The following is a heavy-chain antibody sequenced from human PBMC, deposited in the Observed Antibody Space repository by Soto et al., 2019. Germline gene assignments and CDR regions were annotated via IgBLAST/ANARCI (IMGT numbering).Heavy chain of an antibody. Sequence: QLQLQESGPGLVKPSETLSLTCTVSGGSISSSSYYWGWIRQPPGKGLEWIGSIYYSGSTYYNPSLKSRVTISVDTSKNQFSLKLSSVTAADTAVYYCARHLLPGGQRAVMSRGVSDWFDPWGQGTLVTVSS. CDR2: IYYSGST. CDR3: ARHLLPGGQRAVMSRGVSDWFDP. D-gene: IGHD1-26*01. V-gene: IGHV4-39*01. CDR1: GGSISSSSYY. J-gene: IGHJ5*02.